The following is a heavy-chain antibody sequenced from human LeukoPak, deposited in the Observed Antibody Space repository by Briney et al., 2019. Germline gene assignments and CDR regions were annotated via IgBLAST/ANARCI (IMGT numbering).Heavy chain of an antibody. D-gene: IGHD4-23*01. CDR3: ASLASAEVVTPPDY. CDR1: GFTFSSYA. V-gene: IGHV3-30*04. CDR2: ISYDGSNK. J-gene: IGHJ4*02. Sequence: GGSLRLSCAASGFTFSSYAMHWVRQAPGKGLEWVAVISYDGSNKYYADSVKGRFTISRDNSKNTLYLQMNSLRAEDTAVYYCASLASAEVVTPPDYWGQGTLVTVFS.